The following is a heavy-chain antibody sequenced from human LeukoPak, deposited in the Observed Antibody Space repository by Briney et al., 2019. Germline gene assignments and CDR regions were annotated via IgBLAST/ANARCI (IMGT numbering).Heavy chain of an antibody. CDR3: AKSRGSGSNMARGVNFDY. V-gene: IGHV3-23*01. D-gene: IGHD3-10*01. CDR1: GFTSSDFA. Sequence: GGSLRLSCAASGFTSSDFAMSWVRQAPGKGLEWVSTINDGGSITYYADSVKGRFTISRDNSKNTLFLQMNSLRAEDTALYYCAKSRGSGSNMARGVNFDYWGQGTLVTVSS. J-gene: IGHJ4*02. CDR2: INDGGSIT.